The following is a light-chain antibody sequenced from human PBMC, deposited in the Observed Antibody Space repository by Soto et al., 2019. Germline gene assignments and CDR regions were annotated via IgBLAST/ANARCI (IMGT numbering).Light chain of an antibody. CDR2: GAY. CDR3: QQYYNWPGT. J-gene: IGKJ1*01. V-gene: IGKV3-15*01. Sequence: EILMTQSPATLSVSPGERATLSCSASQSVSNNLSWYQQKPGQAPRLLIFGAYTRATGIPARFSGSGSGTEFTLTISSLQSEDFVVYYCQQYYNWPGTFGQGTKVDI. CDR1: QSVSNN.